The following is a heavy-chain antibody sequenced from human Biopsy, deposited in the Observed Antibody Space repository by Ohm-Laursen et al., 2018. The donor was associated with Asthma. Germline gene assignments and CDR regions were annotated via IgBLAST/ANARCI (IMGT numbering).Heavy chain of an antibody. CDR1: RGSLRVYV. CDR2: SNQGGGP. CDR3: ASGPEWYGLDV. J-gene: IGHJ6*02. Sequence: SDTLSLTCGVYRGSLRVYVWSWIRQPPGKGLEWIGESNQGGGPTFNPSLKSRVTISRDTSKNQLSLKLRSVTAADTAVYYCASGPEWYGLDVWGQGTTVTVSS. V-gene: IGHV4-34*01. D-gene: IGHD3-3*01.